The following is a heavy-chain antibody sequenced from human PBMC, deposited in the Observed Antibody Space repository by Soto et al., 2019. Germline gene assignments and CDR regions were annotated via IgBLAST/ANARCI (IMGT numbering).Heavy chain of an antibody. Sequence: GASVKVSCKASGGTFSSYAISWVRQAPGQGLEWMGGIIPIFGTANYAQKFQGRVTITADESTSTAYMELSSLRSEDTAVYYCARSEYYYDSSGYSRAFDIWGQGTMVIVSS. V-gene: IGHV1-69*13. D-gene: IGHD3-22*01. J-gene: IGHJ3*02. CDR2: IIPIFGTA. CDR3: ARSEYYYDSSGYSRAFDI. CDR1: GGTFSSYA.